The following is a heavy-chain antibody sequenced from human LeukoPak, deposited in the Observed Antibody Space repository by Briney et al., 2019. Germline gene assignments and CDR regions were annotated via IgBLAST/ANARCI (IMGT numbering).Heavy chain of an antibody. CDR2: ISGDGSST. D-gene: IGHD3-22*01. J-gene: IGHJ4*02. CDR1: GFTFSSYW. Sequence: GGSLRLSCAASGFTFSSYWMHWVRQAPGKGLVWVSRISGDGSSTTYADSVKGRFTISRDNAKNTLYLQMNGLRAEDTAVYYCARDLVVTSAYWGQGTLVTVSS. V-gene: IGHV3-74*01. CDR3: ARDLVVTSAY.